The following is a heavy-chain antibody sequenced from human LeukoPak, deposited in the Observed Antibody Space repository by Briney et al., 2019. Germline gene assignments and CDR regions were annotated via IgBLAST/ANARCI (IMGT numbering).Heavy chain of an antibody. CDR1: GFTFSSYW. D-gene: IGHD3-10*01. V-gene: IGHV3-74*01. CDR2: INTDGSST. J-gene: IGHJ4*02. CDR3: ARDPLGIPWFGELPGD. Sequence: GGSLRLSCAASGFTFSSYWMHWVRQAPGKGLVWVSRINTDGSSTSYAGSVKGRFTISRDNDKNTLYLQMNSLRAEDTAVYYCARDPLGIPWFGELPGDWGQGTLVTVSS.